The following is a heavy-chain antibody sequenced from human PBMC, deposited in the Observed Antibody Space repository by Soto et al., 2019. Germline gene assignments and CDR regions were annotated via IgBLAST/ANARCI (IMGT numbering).Heavy chain of an antibody. CDR2: IKSETDGGTT. CDR1: GLTFINAW. Sequence: PGGSLRLSCAASGLTFINAWMSWVRQAPGKGLEWVGRIKSETDGGTTDYAAPVKGRFTISRDDSKNTLYLQMNSRKLEDTAVYYCTSYSSNWPHYGGQGTLVTVSS. J-gene: IGHJ4*02. D-gene: IGHD6-13*01. CDR3: TSYSSNWPHY. V-gene: IGHV3-15*01.